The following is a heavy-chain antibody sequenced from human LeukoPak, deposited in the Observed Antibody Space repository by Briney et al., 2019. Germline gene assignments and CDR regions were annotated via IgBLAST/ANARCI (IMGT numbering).Heavy chain of an antibody. J-gene: IGHJ4*02. CDR2: ISHHGSNK. CDR1: GFTFSIHA. D-gene: IGHD6-13*01. Sequence: GGSLRLSCAASGFTFSIHAMHWVRQAPGKGLEWVAVISHHGSNKYYADSVKGRFTISSDNSKNTLYLEMNSLRGEETAVYYCARDPTPISTAVNYFDHWGQGTLVTVSP. CDR3: ARDPTPISTAVNYFDH. V-gene: IGHV3-30-3*01.